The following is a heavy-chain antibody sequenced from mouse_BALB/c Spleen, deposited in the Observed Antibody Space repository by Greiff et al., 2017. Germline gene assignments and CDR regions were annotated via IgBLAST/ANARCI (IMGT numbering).Heavy chain of an antibody. CDR3: TREGDYDLFAY. V-gene: IGHV6-6*02. Sequence: EVQVVESGGGLVQPGGSMKLSCVASGFTFSNYWMNWVRQSPEKGLEWVAEIRLKSNNYATHYAESVKGRFTISRDDSKSSVYLQMNNLRAEDTGIYYCTREGDYDLFAYWGQGTLVTVSA. CDR2: IRLKSNNYAT. CDR1: GFTFSNYW. J-gene: IGHJ3*01. D-gene: IGHD2-4*01.